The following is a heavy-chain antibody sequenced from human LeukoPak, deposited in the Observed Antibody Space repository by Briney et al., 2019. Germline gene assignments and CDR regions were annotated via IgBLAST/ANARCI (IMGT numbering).Heavy chain of an antibody. D-gene: IGHD3-10*01. CDR1: GYTFASYY. V-gene: IGHV1-46*01. CDR3: ARDLTHYHFDY. J-gene: IGHJ4*02. CDR2: INPSGGST. Sequence: ASVKVSCKASGYTFASYYMHWVRQAPGQGLEWMGIINPSGGSTSYAQKFQGRVTMTRDTSTSTVYMELSSLRSEDTAVYYCARDLTHYHFDYWGQGTLVTVSS.